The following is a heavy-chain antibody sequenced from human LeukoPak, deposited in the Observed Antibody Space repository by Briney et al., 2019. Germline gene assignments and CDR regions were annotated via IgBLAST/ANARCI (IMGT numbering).Heavy chain of an antibody. CDR2: ISGSGGSA. CDR3: TGHHQAYSRTY. V-gene: IGHV3-23*01. J-gene: IGHJ4*02. Sequence: PGGSLRLSCAASGFTFSSYAITWVRQAPGKGLEWISAISGSGGSAYYADSVKGRFTISRDNSKNTLYLQMNSLRAEDTAVYYCTGHHQAYSRTYWGQGTLVTVSS. D-gene: IGHD6-13*01. CDR1: GFTFSSYA.